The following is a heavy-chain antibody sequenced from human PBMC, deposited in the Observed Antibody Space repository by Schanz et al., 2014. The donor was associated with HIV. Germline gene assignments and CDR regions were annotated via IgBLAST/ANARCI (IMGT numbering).Heavy chain of an antibody. V-gene: IGHV1-2*02. J-gene: IGHJ6*02. CDR1: GYTFTTYY. Sequence: QVQLVQSGAEVQKPGASVKVSCKASGYTFTTYYIHWVRQAPGQGLEWMGWISPNNGATNYAQKFQGRVTMTRDTSTSTVYMHLSNMRFEDSAVYYCAREKMDTGGLDVWGQGTTVTVSS. CDR3: AREKMDTGGLDV. CDR2: ISPNNGAT.